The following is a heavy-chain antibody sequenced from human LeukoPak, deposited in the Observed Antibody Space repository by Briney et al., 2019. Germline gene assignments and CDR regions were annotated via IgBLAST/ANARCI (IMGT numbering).Heavy chain of an antibody. CDR3: ARGSDYYGSGSYFIDAFDI. CDR2: ISSSSRYI. D-gene: IGHD3-10*01. V-gene: IGHV3-21*01. CDR1: GFTFSSYS. Sequence: GGSLRLSCAASGFTFSSYSMNWVRQAPGKGLEWVSSISSSSRYIYYADSVKGRFTISRDNAKNSLYLQMNSLRAEDTAVYYCARGSDYYGSGSYFIDAFDIWGQGTMVTVSS. J-gene: IGHJ3*02.